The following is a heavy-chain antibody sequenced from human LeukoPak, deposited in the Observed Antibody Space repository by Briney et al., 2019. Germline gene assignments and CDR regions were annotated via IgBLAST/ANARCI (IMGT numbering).Heavy chain of an antibody. CDR3: ARVYSSSWYVLPYDY. J-gene: IGHJ4*02. Sequence: ASVNVSCKASGYTFTSYAMHWVRQAPGQRLEWMGWINAGNGNTKYSQKFQGRVTITRDTSASTAYMELSSLRSEDTAVYYCARVYSSSWYVLPYDYWGQGTLVTVSS. CDR1: GYTFTSYA. D-gene: IGHD6-13*01. CDR2: INAGNGNT. V-gene: IGHV1-3*01.